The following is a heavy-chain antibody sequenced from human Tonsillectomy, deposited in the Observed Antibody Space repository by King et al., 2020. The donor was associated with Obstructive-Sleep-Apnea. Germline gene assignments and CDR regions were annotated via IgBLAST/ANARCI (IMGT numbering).Heavy chain of an antibody. J-gene: IGHJ4*02. CDR1: GFTFSSYA. D-gene: IGHD3-22*01. V-gene: IGHV3-30-3*01. CDR2: ISYDGSNK. Sequence: VQLVESGGGAVQPGRSLRLSCAASGFTFSSYAMHWVRQAPGKGLEWVAVISYDGSNKFYADSVKGRFTISRDNSKNTLYLQMNNLRAEDTAVYYCARDYARITMIVVVSPFDYWGQGTLVTVSS. CDR3: ARDYARITMIVVVSPFDY.